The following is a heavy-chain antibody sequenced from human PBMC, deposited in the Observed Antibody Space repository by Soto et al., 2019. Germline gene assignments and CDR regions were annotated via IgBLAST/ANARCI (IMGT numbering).Heavy chain of an antibody. CDR1: GYTFTSYD. D-gene: IGHD6-6*01. V-gene: IGHV1-8*01. Sequence: ASVKVSCKASGYTFTSYDINWVRQATGQGLEWMGWMNPNSGNTGYAQKFQGRVTMTRNTSISTAYMELSSLRSEDTAVYYCARGVRYTLAARRRILYYMDVWGKGTTVTVSS. CDR3: ARGVRYTLAARRRILYYMDV. J-gene: IGHJ6*03. CDR2: MNPNSGNT.